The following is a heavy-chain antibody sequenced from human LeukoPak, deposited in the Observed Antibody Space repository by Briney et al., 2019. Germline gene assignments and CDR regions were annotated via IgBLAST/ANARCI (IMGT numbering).Heavy chain of an antibody. CDR1: GFTFSSYW. D-gene: IGHD3-22*01. CDR2: IYYGGST. CDR3: ARSRYYDSPSFDP. V-gene: IGHV4-39*01. Sequence: GSLRLSCAASGFTFSSYWMGWVRQPPGKGLEWIGSIYYGGSTYYNPSLKSRVTISVDTSKNQFSLKLNSVTAADTAVYYCARSRYYDSPSFDPWGQGTLVTVSS. J-gene: IGHJ5*02.